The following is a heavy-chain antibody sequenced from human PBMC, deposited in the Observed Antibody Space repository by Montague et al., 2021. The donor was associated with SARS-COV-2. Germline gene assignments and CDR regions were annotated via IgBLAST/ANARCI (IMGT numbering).Heavy chain of an antibody. CDR2: IKHDGSEK. CDR1: RFTFSDFW. CDR3: ARGSTGWYAISGHYGMDV. V-gene: IGHV3-7*01. J-gene: IGHJ6*02. Sequence: SLRLSCAASRFTFSDFWMNWVRQAPGKGLEWVADIKHDGSEKSCVDSVKGRFTISRDNAKNSLYLQMNSLRAEDTAVYYCARGSTGWYAISGHYGMDVWGQGTTVTVSS. D-gene: IGHD6-19*01.